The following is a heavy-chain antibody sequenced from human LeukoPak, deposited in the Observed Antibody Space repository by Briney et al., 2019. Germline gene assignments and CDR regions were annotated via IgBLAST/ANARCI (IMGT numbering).Heavy chain of an antibody. Sequence: GRSLRLSCAASGFTFSSYGMHWVRQAPGKGLEWVAVISYDGSNKYYADSVKGRFTISRDNSMNTLYLQMNSLRAEDTAVYYCGKEDGDDTDYWGQGTLVTVSS. CDR1: GFTFSSYG. CDR3: GKEDGDDTDY. D-gene: IGHD4-17*01. J-gene: IGHJ4*02. CDR2: ISYDGSNK. V-gene: IGHV3-30*18.